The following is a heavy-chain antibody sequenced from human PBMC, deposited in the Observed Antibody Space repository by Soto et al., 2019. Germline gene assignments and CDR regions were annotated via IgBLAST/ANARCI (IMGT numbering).Heavy chain of an antibody. CDR1: GGSISSYY. D-gene: IGHD6-13*01. V-gene: IGHV4-59*01. CDR2: IYYSGST. J-gene: IGHJ4*02. Sequence: SETLSLTCTVSGGSISSYYWSWIRQPPGKGLEWIGYIYYSGSTNYNPSPKSRVTISVDTSKNQFSLKLSSVTAADTAVYYCARAHMPPLAAAGTGYFDYWGQGTLVTVS. CDR3: ARAHMPPLAAAGTGYFDY.